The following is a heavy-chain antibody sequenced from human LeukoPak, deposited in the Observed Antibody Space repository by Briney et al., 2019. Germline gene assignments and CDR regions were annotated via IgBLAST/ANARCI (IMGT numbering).Heavy chain of an antibody. Sequence: GGSLRLSCAASGFTFSSYWMSWVRQAPGKGLEWVANIKQDGSEKYYVDSVKGRFTISRDNAKNSLYLQMNSLRAEDTAVYYCAKGRGYCSGGSCYSGFDSWGQGTLVTVSS. CDR2: IKQDGSEK. V-gene: IGHV3-7*05. CDR1: GFTFSSYW. J-gene: IGHJ5*01. D-gene: IGHD2-15*01. CDR3: AKGRGYCSGGSCYSGFDS.